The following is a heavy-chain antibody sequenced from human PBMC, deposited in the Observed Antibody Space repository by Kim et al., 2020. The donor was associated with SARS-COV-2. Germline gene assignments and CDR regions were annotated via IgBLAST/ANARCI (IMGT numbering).Heavy chain of an antibody. CDR2: ISYDGSNK. CDR1: GFTFSSYA. CDR3: AREAAASEAIEH. V-gene: IGHV3-30*04. Sequence: GGSLRLSCAASGFTFSSYAMHWVRQAPGKGLEWVAVISYDGSNKYYADSVKGRFTISRDNSKNTLYLQMNSLRAEDTAVYYCAREAAASEAIEHWGQGTL. J-gene: IGHJ1*01. D-gene: IGHD6-13*01.